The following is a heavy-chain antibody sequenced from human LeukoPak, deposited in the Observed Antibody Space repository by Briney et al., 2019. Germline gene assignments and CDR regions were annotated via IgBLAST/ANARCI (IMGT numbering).Heavy chain of an antibody. J-gene: IGHJ3*02. CDR1: RFTFSTYG. Sequence: GGSLRLSCAASRFTFSTYGMSWVRQAPGKGLEWVSSITVGGGSTYYADSVKGRFTVSRDNSKNTLYLQMNSPRVEDTAVYYCAKPVSCTSASCYNWNPFDIWGPGTMVTVSS. CDR2: ITVGGGST. D-gene: IGHD2-2*02. CDR3: AKPVSCTSASCYNWNPFDI. V-gene: IGHV3-23*01.